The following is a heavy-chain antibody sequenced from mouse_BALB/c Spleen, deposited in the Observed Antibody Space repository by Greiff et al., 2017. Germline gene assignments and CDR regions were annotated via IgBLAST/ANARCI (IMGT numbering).Heavy chain of an antibody. J-gene: IGHJ4*01. D-gene: IGHD1-2*01. CDR1: GDSITSGY. V-gene: IGHV3-8*02. CDR3: ARQIHYYGYNAMDY. CDR2: ISYSGST. Sequence: EVKLEESGPSLVKPSQTLSLTCSVTGDSITSGYWNWIRKFPGNKLEYMGYISYSGSTYYNPSLKSRISITRDTSKNQYYLQLNSVTTEDTATYYCARQIHYYGYNAMDYWGQGTSVTVSS.